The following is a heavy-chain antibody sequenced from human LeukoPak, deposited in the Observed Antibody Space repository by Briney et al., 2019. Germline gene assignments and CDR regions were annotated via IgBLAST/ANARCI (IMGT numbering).Heavy chain of an antibody. V-gene: IGHV4-59*12. CDR3: ARRGYGSGSYFGSV. Sequence: SETLSLTCTVSGGSISSYYWSWIRQPPGKGLEWIGYIYYSGSTNYNPSLKSRVTISVDTSKNQFSLKLSSVTAADTAVYYCARRGYGSGSYFGSVWGQGTLVTVSS. CDR1: GGSISSYY. D-gene: IGHD3-10*01. J-gene: IGHJ4*02. CDR2: IYYSGST.